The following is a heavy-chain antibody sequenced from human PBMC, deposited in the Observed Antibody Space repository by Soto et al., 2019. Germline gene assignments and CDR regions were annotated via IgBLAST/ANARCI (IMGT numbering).Heavy chain of an antibody. CDR2: IKFDGSEK. CDR1: GFTFSGYW. Sequence: VGSLRLSCEASGFTFSGYWMSWVRQAPGKGPEWVANIKFDGSEKQYVDSVRGRFTISRDNSRNSLFLQMNSLRAGDTAVYYCVKDGGYCSSSTCYSPRNHYFDSWGQGTLVTVSS. J-gene: IGHJ4*02. CDR3: VKDGGYCSSSTCYSPRNHYFDS. D-gene: IGHD2-2*01. V-gene: IGHV3-7*03.